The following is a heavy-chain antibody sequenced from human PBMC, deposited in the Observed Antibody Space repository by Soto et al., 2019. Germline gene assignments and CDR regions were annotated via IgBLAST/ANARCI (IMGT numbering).Heavy chain of an antibody. CDR1: GFTFSSYS. D-gene: IGHD3-10*01. Sequence: GGSLRLSCAASGFTFSSYSMNWVRQAPGKGLEWVSSISSSSSYIYYADSVKGRFTISRDNSKNTVYLQMNSLRGEDTAMYYCASLGPFGSECYAFRRDWLSPGGQGSRDTVSS. J-gene: IGHJ5*02. CDR2: ISSSSSYI. V-gene: IGHV3-21*04. CDR3: ASLGPFGSECYAFRRDWLSP.